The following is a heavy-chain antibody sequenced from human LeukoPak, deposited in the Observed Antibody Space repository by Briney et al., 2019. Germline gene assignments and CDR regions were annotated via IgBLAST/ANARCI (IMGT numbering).Heavy chain of an antibody. CDR1: GFTFSSQA. Sequence: GGSLRLSCAASGFTFSSQAMSWVRQAPGKGLEWVSTISGSYSSTYYADSAKGRFTISRDNSKNTLFLQMNSLRAEDTAVYYCATYPGSYDLLTSFDYWGQGTLVTVSS. CDR2: ISGSYSST. J-gene: IGHJ4*02. CDR3: ATYPGSYDLLTSFDY. V-gene: IGHV3-23*01. D-gene: IGHD3-9*01.